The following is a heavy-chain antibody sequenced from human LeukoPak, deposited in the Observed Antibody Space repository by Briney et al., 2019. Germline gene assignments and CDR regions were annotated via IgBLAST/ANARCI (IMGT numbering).Heavy chain of an antibody. CDR2: ISGSGGST. Sequence: GGSLRLSCAASGFTVSSNYMSWVRQAPGKGLEWVSAISGSGGSTYYADSVKGRFTISRDNSKNTLYLQMNSLRAEDTAVYYCAKVPHYYYYDSSGFPFLDYWGQGTLVTVSS. D-gene: IGHD3-22*01. V-gene: IGHV3-23*01. CDR3: AKVPHYYYYDSSGFPFLDY. J-gene: IGHJ4*02. CDR1: GFTVSSNY.